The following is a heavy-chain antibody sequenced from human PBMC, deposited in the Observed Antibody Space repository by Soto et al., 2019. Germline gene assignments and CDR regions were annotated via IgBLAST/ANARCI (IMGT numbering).Heavy chain of an antibody. D-gene: IGHD5-18*01. J-gene: IGHJ5*02. V-gene: IGHV4-31*03. CDR3: ARAETAMGLVDWFDP. CDR2: IYYSGST. Sequence: SETLSLTCTVSGGSISSGGYYWSWTRQHPGKGLEWIGYIYYSGSTYYNPSLKSRVTISVDTSKNQFSLKLSSVTAADTAVYYCARAETAMGLVDWFDPWGQGTLVTVS. CDR1: GGSISSGGYY.